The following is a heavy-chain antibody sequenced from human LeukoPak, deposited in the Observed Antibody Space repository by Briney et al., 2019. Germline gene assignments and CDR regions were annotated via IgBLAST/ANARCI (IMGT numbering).Heavy chain of an antibody. CDR3: ARDSIRQQLYYFDY. Sequence: GGTLRLSCAASGFTFSSYDMHWVRQAPGKGLEWVAFMQYDGSIKYYADSVKGRFTISRDNSKNTLYLQMDSLRADDTAVYFCARDSIRQQLYYFDYWGRGTLVTVSS. CDR1: GFTFSSYD. J-gene: IGHJ4*02. D-gene: IGHD6-13*01. CDR2: MQYDGSIK. V-gene: IGHV3-30*02.